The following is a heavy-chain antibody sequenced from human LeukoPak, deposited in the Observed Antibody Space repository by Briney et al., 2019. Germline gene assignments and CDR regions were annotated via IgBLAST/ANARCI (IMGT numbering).Heavy chain of an antibody. CDR2: IKQDGSEK. J-gene: IGHJ4*02. D-gene: IGHD7-27*01. Sequence: GGSLRLSCAASGFTFSSYEMNWVRQAPGKGLEWLANIKQDGSEKYYVDSVKGRFTISRDNAKNSLYLQMNSLRAEDTAVYYCARDYWGGTYYFDHWGQGTLVTVSS. CDR3: ARDYWGGTYYFDH. V-gene: IGHV3-7*01. CDR1: GFTFSSYE.